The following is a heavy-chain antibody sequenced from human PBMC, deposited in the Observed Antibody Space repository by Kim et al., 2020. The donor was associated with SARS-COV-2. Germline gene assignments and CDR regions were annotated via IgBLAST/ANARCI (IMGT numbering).Heavy chain of an antibody. V-gene: IGHV4-39*01. Sequence: SDTPPPKSRVPISVDTSKNQFSLKLSSVTAADTAVYYCARHQYSYGGLGYWGQGTLVTVSS. CDR3: ARHQYSYGGLGY. J-gene: IGHJ4*02. D-gene: IGHD5-18*01.